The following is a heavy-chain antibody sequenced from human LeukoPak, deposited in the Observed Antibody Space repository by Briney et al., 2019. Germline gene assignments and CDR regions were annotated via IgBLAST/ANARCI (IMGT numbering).Heavy chain of an antibody. CDR3: ARSYGSGSSHFDY. V-gene: IGHV1-2*02. J-gene: IGHJ4*02. Sequence: ASVKVSCKASGYTFTGYYMHWVRQAPGQGLEWMGWINPNSGGTNYAQKFQGRVTMTRDTSISTAYMELSRLRSDDTAVYYCARSYGSGSSHFDYWGQGTLVTVSS. CDR1: GYTFTGYY. D-gene: IGHD3-10*01. CDR2: INPNSGGT.